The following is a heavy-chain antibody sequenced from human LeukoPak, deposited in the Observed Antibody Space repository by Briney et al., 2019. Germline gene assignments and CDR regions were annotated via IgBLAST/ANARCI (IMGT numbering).Heavy chain of an antibody. D-gene: IGHD6-19*01. Sequence: GGSLRLSCAASGFTFSSYSMNWVRQAPGEGLEWVSSISSSSSYIYYADSVKGRFTISRDNAKNSLYLQMNSLRAEDTAVYYCARGILAVAGTNLVWRYYGMDVWGQGTTVTVSS. CDR3: ARGILAVAGTNLVWRYYGMDV. CDR1: GFTFSSYS. J-gene: IGHJ6*02. V-gene: IGHV3-21*01. CDR2: ISSSSSYI.